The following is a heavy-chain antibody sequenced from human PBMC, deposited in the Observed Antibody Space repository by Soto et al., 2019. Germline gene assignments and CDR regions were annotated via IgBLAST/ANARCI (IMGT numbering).Heavy chain of an antibody. V-gene: IGHV1-69*01. D-gene: IGHD3-22*01. J-gene: IGHJ4*02. Sequence: QVQLVQSGAEVKKPGSSVKVSCKASGGTFSSYAISWVRQAPGQGLEWMGGIIPIFGTANYAQKFQGRVTINADESTSTAYMGLSSLRSEDTAVYYCARRSYDSSGLASGYFDYWGQGTLVTVSS. CDR1: GGTFSSYA. CDR3: ARRSYDSSGLASGYFDY. CDR2: IIPIFGTA.